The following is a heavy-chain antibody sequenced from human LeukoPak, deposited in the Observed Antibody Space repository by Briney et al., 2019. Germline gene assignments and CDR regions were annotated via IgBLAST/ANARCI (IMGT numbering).Heavy chain of an antibody. Sequence: GGSLRLSCAASGFTVSSNYMSWVRQAPGKGLEWVSVIYSGGSTYYADSVKGRFTISRDNSKNTLYLQMNSLRAENSAVYYCARGYFDWLWGHSWFDPWGQGTLVTVSS. D-gene: IGHD3-9*01. CDR2: IYSGGST. CDR1: GFTVSSNY. CDR3: ARGYFDWLWGHSWFDP. V-gene: IGHV3-66*01. J-gene: IGHJ5*02.